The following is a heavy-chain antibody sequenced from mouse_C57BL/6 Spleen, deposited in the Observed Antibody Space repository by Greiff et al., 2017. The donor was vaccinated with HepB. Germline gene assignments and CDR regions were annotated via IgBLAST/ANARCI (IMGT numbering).Heavy chain of an antibody. V-gene: IGHV1-69*01. CDR1: GYTFTSYW. CDR3: ARKDYGSSSYAMDY. D-gene: IGHD1-1*01. J-gene: IGHJ4*01. CDR2: IDPSDSYT. Sequence: QVQLQQPGAELVMPGASVKLSCKASGYTFTSYWMHWVKQRPGQGLEWIGEIDPSDSYTNYNQKFKGKSTLTVDKSSSTAYMQHSSLAYEDSAVYYCARKDYGSSSYAMDYWGQGPSGTVSS.